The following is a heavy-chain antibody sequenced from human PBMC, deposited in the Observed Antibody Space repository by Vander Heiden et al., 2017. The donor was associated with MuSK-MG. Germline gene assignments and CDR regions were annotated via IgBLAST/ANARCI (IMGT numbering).Heavy chain of an antibody. J-gene: IGHJ3*02. D-gene: IGHD3-9*01. Sequence: EVQLVESGGGLVQPGRSLRLSCTVSGFTFGDYAMSWFRQAPGKGLGWLSFIRSKAYGGTTEYAASVKGRFTISRDDSKSIAYLQMSSLKTEYTAVYYCTRRSYDILTGYPTGAFDIWGQGTMVTVSS. CDR3: TRRSYDILTGYPTGAFDI. CDR1: GFTFGDYA. CDR2: IRSKAYGGTT. V-gene: IGHV3-49*03.